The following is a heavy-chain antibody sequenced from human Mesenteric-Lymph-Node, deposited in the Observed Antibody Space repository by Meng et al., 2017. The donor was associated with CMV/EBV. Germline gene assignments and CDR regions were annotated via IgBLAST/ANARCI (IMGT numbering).Heavy chain of an antibody. Sequence: SCAASGFNFSSYSMNWVRQAPGKGLEWVSYISSSGSTIYYADSVKGRFTISRDNAKNSLYLQMNSLRAEDTAVYYCATAYYYDAFDIWGQGTMVTVSS. J-gene: IGHJ3*02. V-gene: IGHV3-48*04. D-gene: IGHD3-10*01. CDR3: ATAYYYDAFDI. CDR2: ISSSGSTI. CDR1: GFNFSSYS.